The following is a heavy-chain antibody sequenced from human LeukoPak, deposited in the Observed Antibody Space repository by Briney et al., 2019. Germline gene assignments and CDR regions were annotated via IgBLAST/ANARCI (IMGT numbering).Heavy chain of an antibody. D-gene: IGHD4-17*01. CDR2: FYYTGSY. V-gene: IGHV4-39*01. Sequence: SETLSLTCTVSGVSITTNYYSWGWLRQPPGKRLEWIGNFYYTGSYFYNPSLKSRVNIILDTSKNQFSMELRSVTAADTAVYYCARLMTTATTHFGYWGQGTLITVSS. J-gene: IGHJ4*02. CDR3: ARLMTTATTHFGY. CDR1: GVSITTNYYS.